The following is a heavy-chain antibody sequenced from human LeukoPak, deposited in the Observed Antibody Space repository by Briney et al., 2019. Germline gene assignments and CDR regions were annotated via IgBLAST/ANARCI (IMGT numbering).Heavy chain of an antibody. CDR2: IGTAGDT. V-gene: IGHV3-13*04. J-gene: IGHJ4*02. Sequence: GGSLRLSCAASGFTFSRYDMHWVRHATGKGLEWVSAIGTAGDTYYLDSVKGRLTISRENAKNSLYLQMNSLRAGGTAVYYCARVDRDAYSVFDYWGQGTLVTVSS. CDR3: ARVDRDAYSVFDY. D-gene: IGHD5-24*01. CDR1: GFTFSRYD.